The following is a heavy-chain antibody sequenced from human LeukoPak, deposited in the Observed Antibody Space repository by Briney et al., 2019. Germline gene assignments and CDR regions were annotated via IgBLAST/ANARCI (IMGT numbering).Heavy chain of an antibody. CDR2: INPSGDGT. Sequence: ASVTVSCTAAGYTFSIYYMHWVRQAPGQGPEWMGIINPSGDGTSYAQKFQGRVTMTRDTSTSTVYMELSSLRSEDTAVYYCARADSQQSFDYWGQGTLVTVSS. CDR1: GYTFSIYY. V-gene: IGHV1-46*01. J-gene: IGHJ4*02. D-gene: IGHD2-15*01. CDR3: ARADSQQSFDY.